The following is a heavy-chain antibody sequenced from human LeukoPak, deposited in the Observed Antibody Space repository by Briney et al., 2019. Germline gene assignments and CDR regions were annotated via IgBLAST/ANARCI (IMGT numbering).Heavy chain of an antibody. CDR2: ISYDGSNK. D-gene: IGHD5-18*01. CDR1: GFTFSSYG. CDR3: AKAPGYSYGGDY. V-gene: IGHV3-30*18. Sequence: GGSLRLSCAASGFTFSSYGMHWVRQAPGKGLGWVAVISYDGSNKYYADSVKGRFTISRDNSKNTLYLQMNSLRAEDTAVYYCAKAPGYSYGGDYWGQGTLVTVSS. J-gene: IGHJ4*02.